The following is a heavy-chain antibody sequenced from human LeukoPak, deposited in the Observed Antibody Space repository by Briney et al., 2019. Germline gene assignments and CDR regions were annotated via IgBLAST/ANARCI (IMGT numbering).Heavy chain of an antibody. CDR2: INPNSGGT. CDR3: ARGISVAVAGIGDY. D-gene: IGHD6-19*01. Sequence: ASVKVSCKASGYTFTGYYMPWVRQAPGQGLEWMGWINPNSGGTNYAQKFQGRVTMTRDTSISTAYMELSRLRSDDTAVYYCARGISVAVAGIGDYWGQGTLVTVSS. CDR1: GYTFTGYY. J-gene: IGHJ4*02. V-gene: IGHV1-2*02.